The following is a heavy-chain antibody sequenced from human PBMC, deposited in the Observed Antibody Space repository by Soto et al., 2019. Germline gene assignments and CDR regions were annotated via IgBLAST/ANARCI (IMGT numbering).Heavy chain of an antibody. D-gene: IGHD4-17*01. V-gene: IGHV3-23*01. J-gene: IGHJ4*02. CDR2: ISGSGGAT. CDR3: ANLGDYIADY. CDR1: AFTFSSYA. Sequence: EVQLLESGGGLVQPGGSLRLSCAASAFTFSSYAMSWVRQAPGKGLEWVSSISGSGGATYYADSVKGRFTISRDNSKSTLYLQVNSLRAEDTAVYYCANLGDYIADYWGQGTLVTVSS.